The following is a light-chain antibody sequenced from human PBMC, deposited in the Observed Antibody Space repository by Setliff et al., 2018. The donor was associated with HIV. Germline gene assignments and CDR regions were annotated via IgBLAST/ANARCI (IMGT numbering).Light chain of an antibody. CDR2: EVS. CDR1: SSDVGGYNY. Sequence: QSVLTQTASVSGSPGQSITISCTGTSSDVGGYNYVSWYQQHPGKAPKVMIYEVSNRPSGVSNRFSGSKSGNTASLTISGLQAEGEADYHCTSYTSSYTLVFGTGTKVTVL. CDR3: TSYTSSYTLV. J-gene: IGLJ1*01. V-gene: IGLV2-14*01.